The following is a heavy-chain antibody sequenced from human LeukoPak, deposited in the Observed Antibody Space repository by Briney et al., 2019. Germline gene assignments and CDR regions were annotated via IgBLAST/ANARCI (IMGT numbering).Heavy chain of an antibody. V-gene: IGHV4-59*01. CDR2: IYYSGST. D-gene: IGHD5-18*01. J-gene: IGHJ4*02. CDR3: AIYQRDTAMAGTFDY. CDR1: GGSISSYY. Sequence: SETLSLTCTVSGGSISSYYWSWIRQPPGKGLEWIGYIYYSGSTNYNPSLKSRVTISVDTSKNQFSLKLSSVTAADTAVYYCAIYQRDTAMAGTFDYWGQGTLATVSS.